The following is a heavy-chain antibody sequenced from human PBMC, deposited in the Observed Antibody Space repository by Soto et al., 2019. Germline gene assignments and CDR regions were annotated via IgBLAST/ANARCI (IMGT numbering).Heavy chain of an antibody. CDR1: GYTFTSYA. CDR3: ARASPPGVAAIDY. CDR2: INAGNGNT. Sequence: GASVKLSCKASGYTFTSYAMHWVRHAPGQRLEWMGWINAGNGNTKYSQKFQGRVTITRDTSASTAYMELSSLRSEDTAVYYCARASPPGVAAIDYWGQGTLVTVSS. J-gene: IGHJ4*02. V-gene: IGHV1-3*01. D-gene: IGHD2-15*01.